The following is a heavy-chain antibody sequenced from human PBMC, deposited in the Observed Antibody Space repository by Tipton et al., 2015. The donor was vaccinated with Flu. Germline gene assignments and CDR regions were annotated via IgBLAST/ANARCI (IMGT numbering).Heavy chain of an antibody. CDR3: ARGSGSGTFMIFDF. D-gene: IGHD3-10*01. Sequence: TLSLTCTVSGGSLSSYYWTWIRQPAGKGLEWIGRIYTNEDRKYNPSLRGRLTMSVDASKKEFSLKLNSVTAADTAVYYCARGSGSGTFMIFDFWGQGTLVTVSS. V-gene: IGHV4-4*07. CDR2: IYTNEDR. CDR1: GGSLSSYY. J-gene: IGHJ4*02.